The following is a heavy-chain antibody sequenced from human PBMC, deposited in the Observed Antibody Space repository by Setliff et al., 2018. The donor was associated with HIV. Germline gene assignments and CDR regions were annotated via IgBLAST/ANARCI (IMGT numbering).Heavy chain of an antibody. J-gene: IGHJ5*02. D-gene: IGHD6-19*01. CDR2: INHRGST. CDR3: ARGSGGWSVGWFDP. Sequence: PSETLSLTCAVYGGSFSDYYWTRIRQSPGKGLEWIGEINHRGSTNYNPCLKSRVTISVDTYKNQFSLNLNSVTAADTAVYYCARGSGGWSVGWFDPWGQGTLVTVPQ. CDR1: GGSFSDYY. V-gene: IGHV4-34*01.